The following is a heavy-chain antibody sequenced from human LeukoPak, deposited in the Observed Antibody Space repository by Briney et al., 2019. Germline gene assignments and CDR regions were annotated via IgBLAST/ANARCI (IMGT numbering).Heavy chain of an antibody. J-gene: IGHJ4*02. D-gene: IGHD3-22*01. V-gene: IGHV3-23*01. CDR1: GFTFTSSA. CDR3: ASHKENFYDSSGNY. CDR2: ISGSGGST. Sequence: GGSLRLSCAASGFTFTSSAMSWVRQAPGEGLECVSSISGSGGSTDYAGSVKGRFTISRDNSKNTLYLQMNGLRAEDTAVYYCASHKENFYDSSGNYWGQGTLVTVSS.